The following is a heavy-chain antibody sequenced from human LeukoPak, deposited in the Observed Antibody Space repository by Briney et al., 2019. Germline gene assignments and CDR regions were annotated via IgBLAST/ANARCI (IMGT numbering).Heavy chain of an antibody. V-gene: IGHV3-23*01. CDR2: ISGSGSST. J-gene: IGHJ3*02. D-gene: IGHD6-19*01. CDR1: GFTFSSYA. Sequence: PGGSLRLSCAPSGFTFSSYAMSWVRQAPGKGLEWLSAISGSGSSTYYADSVKGRFTISRDNSKNTLYLQMNSLRAEDTAVYYCAKDASGGWGTDAFHIWGQGTMVTVSS. CDR3: AKDASGGWGTDAFHI.